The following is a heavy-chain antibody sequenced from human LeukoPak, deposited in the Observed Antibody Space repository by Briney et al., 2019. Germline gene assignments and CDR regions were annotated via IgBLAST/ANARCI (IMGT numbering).Heavy chain of an antibody. Sequence: PSETLSLTCTVSGGSISSYYWSWIRQPPGKGLEWIEYICYSGSTNYNPSLKSRVTISVDTSKNQFSLKLSSVTAADTAVYYCARAGYSYGPYYFDYWGQGTLVTVSS. V-gene: IGHV4-59*01. CDR1: GGSISSYY. CDR2: ICYSGST. J-gene: IGHJ4*02. D-gene: IGHD5-18*01. CDR3: ARAGYSYGPYYFDY.